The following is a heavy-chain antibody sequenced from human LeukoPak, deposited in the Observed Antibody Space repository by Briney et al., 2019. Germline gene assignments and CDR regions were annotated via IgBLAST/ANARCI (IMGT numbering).Heavy chain of an antibody. CDR3: ARHKRWLQPPGD. Sequence: SETLSLTCTVSGGSISSSSYYWGWIRQPPGKGLEWIGSIYYSGSTYYNPSLKSRVTISVDTSKNQFSLKLSSVTAADTAVYYCARHKRWLQPPGDWGQGTLVTVSS. J-gene: IGHJ4*02. D-gene: IGHD5-24*01. CDR1: GGSISSSSYY. CDR2: IYYSGST. V-gene: IGHV4-39*01.